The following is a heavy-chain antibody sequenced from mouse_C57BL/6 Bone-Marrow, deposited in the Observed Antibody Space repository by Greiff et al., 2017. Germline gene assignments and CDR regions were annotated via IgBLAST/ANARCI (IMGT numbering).Heavy chain of an antibody. D-gene: IGHD3-3*01. Sequence: EVQLQQSGPELAKPGASVKLSCKASGYTFTDYHMHWVKQSHGKSLAWIGYINPNNGGTSYNQKFKGKATLTVNKSSSTAYMELRSLTSEDSAVYYCARRSYAGLYFDVWGTGNTVTVSS. J-gene: IGHJ1*03. CDR2: INPNNGGT. V-gene: IGHV1-22*01. CDR1: GYTFTDYH. CDR3: ARRSYAGLYFDV.